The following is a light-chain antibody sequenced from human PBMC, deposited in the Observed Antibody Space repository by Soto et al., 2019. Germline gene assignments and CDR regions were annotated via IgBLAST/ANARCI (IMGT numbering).Light chain of an antibody. CDR1: QSISSY. J-gene: IGKJ2*01. Sequence: DIQMTQSPSSLSASVGDRVTITCRASQSISSYLNWYQQKPGKAPKLLIYAASSLQSGVPSRFSGSGSGTDLTLTSSRLQPEDFATYYCQQSYSTPRTVGQGTKLEIK. CDR2: AAS. CDR3: QQSYSTPRT. V-gene: IGKV1-39*01.